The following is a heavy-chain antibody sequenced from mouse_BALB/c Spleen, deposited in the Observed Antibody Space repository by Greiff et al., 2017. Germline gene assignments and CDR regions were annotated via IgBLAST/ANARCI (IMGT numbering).Heavy chain of an antibody. J-gene: IGHJ3*01. D-gene: IGHD4-1*01. CDR1: GFTFSSFG. CDR3: ARTGPPAY. Sequence: EVKLMESGGGLVQPGGSRKLSCAASGFTFSSFGMHWVRQAPEKGLEWVAYISSGSSTIYYADTVKGRFTISRDNPKNTLFLQMTSLRSEDTAMYYCARTGPPAYWGQGTLVTVSA. V-gene: IGHV5-17*02. CDR2: ISSGSSTI.